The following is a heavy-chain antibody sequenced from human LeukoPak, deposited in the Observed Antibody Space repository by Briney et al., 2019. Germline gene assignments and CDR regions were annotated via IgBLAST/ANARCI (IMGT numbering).Heavy chain of an antibody. V-gene: IGHV1-18*01. CDR3: AKGGRAYPFDY. Sequence: ASVKVSCKASGYTFTSFGITWVRQAPGQGLEWMGWITTHNGNTDYAQNLQGRVTMTTDTSTSTAYMELRSLRSDDTAVYYCAKGGRAYPFDYWGQGTLVTVSS. J-gene: IGHJ4*02. CDR1: GYTFTSFG. D-gene: IGHD1-26*01. CDR2: ITTHNGNT.